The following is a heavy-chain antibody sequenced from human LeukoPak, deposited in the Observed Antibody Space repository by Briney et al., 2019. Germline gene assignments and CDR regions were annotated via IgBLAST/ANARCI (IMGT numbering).Heavy chain of an antibody. V-gene: IGHV3-23*01. CDR1: GFTFSSYA. CDR2: ISGSGGST. CDR3: ARHQTSYSSSSYTQD. J-gene: IGHJ4*02. Sequence: GGSLRLSCAASGFTFSSYAMSWVRQAPGKGLEWVSAISGSGGSTYYPDSVKGRFTISRDNSKNTLYLQMNSLRAEDTAVYYCARHQTSYSSSSYTQDWGQGTLVTVSS. D-gene: IGHD6-13*01.